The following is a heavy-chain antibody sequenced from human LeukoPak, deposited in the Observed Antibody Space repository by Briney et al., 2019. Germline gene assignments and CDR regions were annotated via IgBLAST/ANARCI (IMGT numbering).Heavy chain of an antibody. V-gene: IGHV4-39*01. CDR2: IYYSGST. J-gene: IGHJ4*02. D-gene: IGHD6-13*01. CDR3: ARPARKGIAAPVDY. Sequence: KPSETLSLTCTVSGVSISSSSYYWGWIRQPKGKGLEWIGSIYYSGSTYYNPSLKSRVTISVDTSKNQFSLKLSSVTAADTAVYYCARPARKGIAAPVDYWGQGTLVTVSS. CDR1: GVSISSSSYY.